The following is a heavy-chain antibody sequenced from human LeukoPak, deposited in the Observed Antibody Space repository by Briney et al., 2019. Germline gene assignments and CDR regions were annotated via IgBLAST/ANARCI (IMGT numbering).Heavy chain of an antibody. CDR2: ISSSGSTI. V-gene: IGHV3-48*03. Sequence: GGSLRLSCAASGFTFSSYAMNWVRQAPGKGLEWVSYISSSGSTIYYADSVKGRFTISRDNAKNSLYLQMNSLRAEDTAVYYRAREAKDYYDSSGYYGREFDYWGQGTLVTVSS. CDR3: AREAKDYYDSSGYYGREFDY. CDR1: GFTFSSYA. J-gene: IGHJ4*02. D-gene: IGHD3-22*01.